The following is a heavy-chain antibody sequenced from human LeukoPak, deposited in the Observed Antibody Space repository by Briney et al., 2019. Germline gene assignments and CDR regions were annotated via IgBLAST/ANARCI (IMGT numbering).Heavy chain of an antibody. CDR1: GGSISSYY. V-gene: IGHV4-59*01. J-gene: IGHJ4*02. Sequence: PSETLSLTCTASGGSISSYYWSWIRQPPGKGLEWIGYIYYSGSTNYNPSLKSRVTISVDTSKNQFSLKLSSVTAADTAVYYCARQWLPMYYFDYWGQGTLVTVSS. CDR2: IYYSGST. CDR3: ARQWLPMYYFDY. D-gene: IGHD5-12*01.